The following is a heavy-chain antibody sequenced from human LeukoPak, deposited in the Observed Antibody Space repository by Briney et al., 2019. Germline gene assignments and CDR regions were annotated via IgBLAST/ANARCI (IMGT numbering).Heavy chain of an antibody. V-gene: IGHV1-46*01. D-gene: IGHD3-10*01. CDR1: GYTFTNYY. J-gene: IGHJ4*02. Sequence: ASVRVSCKASGYTFTNYYIHWVRQAPGQGLEWMGTINPSVGTTRSAKGRASLTRDTSTSTVYMALSTLRSEDTAVYYCARSVFPYYSGSGSPYNVDVRQNSYFDFWGQGTLVTVSS. CDR3: ARSVFPYYSGSGSPYNVDVRQNSYFDF. CDR2: INPSVGTT.